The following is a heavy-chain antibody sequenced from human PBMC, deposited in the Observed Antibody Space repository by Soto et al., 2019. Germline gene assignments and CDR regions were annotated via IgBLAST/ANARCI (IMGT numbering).Heavy chain of an antibody. Sequence: GGSLRLSCAASGFTFSDYYISWIRQAPGKGLEWVSYISSSGSTIYYADSVKGRFTISRDNAKNSLYLQMNSLRAEDTAVYYCARDADWNDEGAHYDYWCQGTLFTVSS. J-gene: IGHJ4*02. CDR2: ISSSGSTI. D-gene: IGHD1-1*01. V-gene: IGHV3-11*01. CDR1: GFTFSDYY. CDR3: ARDADWNDEGAHYDY.